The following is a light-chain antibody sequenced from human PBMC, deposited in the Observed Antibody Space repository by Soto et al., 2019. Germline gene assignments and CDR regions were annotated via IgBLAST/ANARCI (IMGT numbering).Light chain of an antibody. CDR2: AAS. V-gene: IGKV1-39*01. CDR1: QSINIY. CDR3: QQSHTTPYT. J-gene: IGKJ5*01. Sequence: DIQMTQSPSSLSASVGDRVAITCRASQSINIYLNWYQQRPGRAPKLLIYAASNLQSGVPSRFSGGGVGTHFTLTISGLQPDDFATYHCQQSHTTPYTFGQGTRLEIK.